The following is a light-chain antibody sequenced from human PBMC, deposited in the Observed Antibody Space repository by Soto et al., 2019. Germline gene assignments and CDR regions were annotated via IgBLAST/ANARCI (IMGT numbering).Light chain of an antibody. CDR2: YDS. V-gene: IGLV3-21*04. J-gene: IGLJ2*01. Sequence: SYELTQPPSVSVAPGKTARITCGGNNIGSKSVHWYQQKPGQAPVLVIYYDSDRPSGIPERFSGSNPGNTATLTISRVEAGDEADYYCQVWDSSSDHRGVVFGGGTKLTVL. CDR3: QVWDSSSDHRGVV. CDR1: NIGSKS.